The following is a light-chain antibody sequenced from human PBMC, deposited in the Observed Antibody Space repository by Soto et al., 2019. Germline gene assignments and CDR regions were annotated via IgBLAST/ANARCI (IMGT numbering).Light chain of an antibody. Sequence: QSVLTQPPSVSAAPGQKVTLSCSGSSSNIANNYVSWYQQLPGTAPKLLIYDNNKRPSGIPDRFSGSKSGTSATLGITGLQTGDEADYYCGTWDSSLSAWVFGGGTKVTVL. CDR3: GTWDSSLSAWV. CDR1: SSNIANNY. J-gene: IGLJ2*01. V-gene: IGLV1-51*01. CDR2: DNN.